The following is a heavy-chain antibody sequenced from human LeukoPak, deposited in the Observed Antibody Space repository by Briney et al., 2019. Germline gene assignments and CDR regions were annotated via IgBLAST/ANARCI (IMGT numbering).Heavy chain of an antibody. V-gene: IGHV4-39*07. D-gene: IGHD2-21*01. CDR1: GGSISSSSYY. CDR3: ARDDPFFVDWFDP. J-gene: IGHJ5*02. Sequence: SETLSLTCTVSGGSISSSSYYWGWIRQPPGKGLEWIGSIYYSGSTYYNPSLKSRVTMSVDTSKNQFSLKLSSVTAADTAVYYCARDDPFFVDWFDPWGQGTLVTVSS. CDR2: IYYSGST.